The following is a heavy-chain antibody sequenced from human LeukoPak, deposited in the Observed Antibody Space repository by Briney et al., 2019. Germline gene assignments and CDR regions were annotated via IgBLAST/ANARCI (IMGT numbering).Heavy chain of an antibody. J-gene: IGHJ5*02. CDR3: ARDIVGALSDNWFDP. CDR1: GFTFSSYW. Sequence: GGSLRLSCAASGFTFSSYWMSWVRQAPGKGLEWVANIKQDGSEKYYVDSVKGRFTISRDNAKNSLYLQMNSLRAEDTAVYYCARDIVGALSDNWFDPWGQGTLVTVSS. D-gene: IGHD1-26*01. CDR2: IKQDGSEK. V-gene: IGHV3-7*01.